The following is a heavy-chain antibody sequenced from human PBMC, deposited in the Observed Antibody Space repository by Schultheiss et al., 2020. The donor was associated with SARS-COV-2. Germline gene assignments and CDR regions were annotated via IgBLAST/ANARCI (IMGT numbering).Heavy chain of an antibody. CDR2: INHSGST. Sequence: SETLSLTCAVYGGSFSGYYWSWIRQPPGKGLEWIGEINHSGSTNYNPSLKSRVTISVDTSKNQFSLKLSSVTAADTAVYYCARPGRRCTNGVCYTDWFDPWGQGTLVTVSS. CDR3: ARPGRRCTNGVCYTDWFDP. D-gene: IGHD2-8*01. J-gene: IGHJ5*02. CDR1: GGSFSGYY. V-gene: IGHV4-34*01.